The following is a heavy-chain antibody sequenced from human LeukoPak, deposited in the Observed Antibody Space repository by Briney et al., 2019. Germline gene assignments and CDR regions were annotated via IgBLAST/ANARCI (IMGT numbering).Heavy chain of an antibody. CDR1: GFTFYTYS. D-gene: IGHD4-17*01. V-gene: IGHV3-21*01. J-gene: IGHJ3*02. CDR3: ARDRIIYGDYGDAFDI. CDR2: ISSSSNYI. Sequence: GRSLRLSCAASGFTFYTYSMNWVRQAPGKGLEWVSFISSSSNYIYYADSVKGRFTISRNNAKNSLYLQMNSLRAEDTAVYYCARDRIIYGDYGDAFDIWGQGTMVTVSS.